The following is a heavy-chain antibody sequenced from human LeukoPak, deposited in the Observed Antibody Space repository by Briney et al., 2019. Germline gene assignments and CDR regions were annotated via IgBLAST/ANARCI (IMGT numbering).Heavy chain of an antibody. CDR2: IYYSGST. D-gene: IGHD3-22*01. V-gene: IGHV4-59*01. Sequence: SETLSLTCTVSGGSISSYYWSWIRQPPGRGLEWIGYIYYSGSTNYNPSLKSRVTISVDTSKNQFSLKLNSVTAADTAVYYCARGEGRIVARWGQGTLVTVSS. CDR3: ARGEGRIVAR. J-gene: IGHJ4*02. CDR1: GGSISSYY.